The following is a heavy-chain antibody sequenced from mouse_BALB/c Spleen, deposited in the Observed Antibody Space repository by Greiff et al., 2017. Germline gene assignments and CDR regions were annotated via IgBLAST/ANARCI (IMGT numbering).Heavy chain of an antibody. CDR1: GFNIKDTY. V-gene: IGHV14-3*02. D-gene: IGHD1-2*01. CDR2: IDPANGNT. Sequence: EVKVVESGAELVKPGASVKLSCTASGFNIKDTYMHWVKQRPEQGLEWIGRIDPANGNTKYDPKFQGKATITADTSSNTAYLQLSSLTSEDTAVYYCATTATFDYWGQGTTLTVSS. J-gene: IGHJ2*01. CDR3: ATTATFDY.